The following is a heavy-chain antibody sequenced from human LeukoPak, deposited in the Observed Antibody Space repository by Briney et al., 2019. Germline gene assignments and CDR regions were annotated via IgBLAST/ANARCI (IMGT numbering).Heavy chain of an antibody. Sequence: QPGGSLRLSCAASGFTFSNYWMSWVRQAPGKGLEWVANIKQDGSEKYYVDSVKGRFTISRDNAKNSLYLQMNSLRAEDTAVYYCASGDVGDAFDIWGQGTMVTVSS. CDR1: GFTFSNYW. V-gene: IGHV3-7*01. J-gene: IGHJ3*02. CDR3: ASGDVGDAFDI. D-gene: IGHD5-24*01. CDR2: IKQDGSEK.